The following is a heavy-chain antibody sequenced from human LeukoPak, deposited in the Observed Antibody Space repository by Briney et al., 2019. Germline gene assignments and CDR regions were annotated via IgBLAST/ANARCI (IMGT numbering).Heavy chain of an antibody. V-gene: IGHV3-33*01. D-gene: IGHD3-22*01. Sequence: GGSLRLSCAASGFTFSSYGMHWVRQAPGKGLEWVAVIWYDGSNKYYADSVKSRFTISRDNSKNTLYLQMNSLRAEDTAVYYCARAEDYYDSSGYYAYWGQGTLVTVSS. CDR3: ARAEDYYDSSGYYAY. J-gene: IGHJ4*02. CDR2: IWYDGSNK. CDR1: GFTFSSYG.